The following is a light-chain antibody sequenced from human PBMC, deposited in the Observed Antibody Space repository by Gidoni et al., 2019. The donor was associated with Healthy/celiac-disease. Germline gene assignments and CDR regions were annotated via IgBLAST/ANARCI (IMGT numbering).Light chain of an antibody. CDR3: RSADSSGTYLV. V-gene: IGLV3-25*03. Sequence: SYELTQPPSVSVPPGQTARITCSGDALPKQYAYWYQQKPGQAPVLVIYKDSERPSGIPERFSGSSSGTTVTLTISGVQAEDEADYYCRSADSSGTYLVFGGGTKLTVL. CDR2: KDS. J-gene: IGLJ2*01. CDR1: ALPKQY.